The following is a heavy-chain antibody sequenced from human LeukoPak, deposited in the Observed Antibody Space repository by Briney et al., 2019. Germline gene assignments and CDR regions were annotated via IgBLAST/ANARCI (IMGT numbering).Heavy chain of an antibody. J-gene: IGHJ6*02. CDR2: ISYDGSNK. CDR3: ARDLQVTYYYYYGMDV. D-gene: IGHD5-18*01. CDR1: GFTFSSYA. V-gene: IGHV3-30*04. Sequence: GGSLRLSCAPSGFTFSSYAMHWVRQAPGKGLEWVAVISYDGSNKYYADSVKGRFTISRDNSKNTLYLQMNSLRAEDTAAYYCARDLQVTYYYYYGMDVWGQGTTVTVSS.